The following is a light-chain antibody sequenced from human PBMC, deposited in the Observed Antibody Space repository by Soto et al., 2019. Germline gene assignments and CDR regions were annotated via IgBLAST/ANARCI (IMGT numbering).Light chain of an antibody. CDR1: QSVNSN. Sequence: EIVMTQSPATLSVSPGERATLSCRASQSVNSNLAWYQQKPGQAPSLLIYGASTRATGVPARFSGSGSGTEFTLTISGLQSEDFAVYYCQQYNNWPPYTFGQGTKLEIK. V-gene: IGKV3-15*01. J-gene: IGKJ2*01. CDR3: QQYNNWPPYT. CDR2: GAS.